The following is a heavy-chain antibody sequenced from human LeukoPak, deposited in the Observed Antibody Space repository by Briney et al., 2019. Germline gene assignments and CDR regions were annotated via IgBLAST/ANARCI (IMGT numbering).Heavy chain of an antibody. Sequence: GRSLRLSCTGSGFTFEVYAIHWVRQAPGQGLEWVSCASWNSGPIAHAGSVKGRFTISRDSAKNSLYLQMSGLTAEDTAVYCCARKPSQFTYSQGSYMDVWGTGTTVTVSS. CDR2: ASWNSGPI. CDR1: GFTFEVYA. V-gene: IGHV3-9*01. CDR3: ARKPSQFTYSQGSYMDV. D-gene: IGHD1-26*01. J-gene: IGHJ6*03.